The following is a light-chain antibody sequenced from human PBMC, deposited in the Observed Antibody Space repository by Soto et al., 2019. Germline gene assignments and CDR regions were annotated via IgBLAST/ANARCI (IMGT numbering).Light chain of an antibody. V-gene: IGKV3-20*01. J-gene: IGKJ1*01. CDR2: GAS. CDR3: QQYSTCPRT. Sequence: EIVLTRSPGTLSLSPGDRATFACGARRSGSSSYLAWYQQKPGQAPRLLIYGASNRATGVPDRFSGSGSGTDFTLTITSLQPEDFAVYYCQQYSTCPRTFGQGTKVDIK. CDR1: RSGSSSY.